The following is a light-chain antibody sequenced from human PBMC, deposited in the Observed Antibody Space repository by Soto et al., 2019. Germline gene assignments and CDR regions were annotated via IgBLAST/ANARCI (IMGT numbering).Light chain of an antibody. CDR3: QHYNSYSEA. CDR1: QTISSW. CDR2: KAS. Sequence: DSQRTHSPSTLSGSVVDRVTITCQASQTISSWLAWYQQKPGKAPKLLIYKASTLKSGVPSRFSGSGSGTEFTLTISGLQPDDFATYYCQHYNSYSEACGQGTKVDIK. J-gene: IGKJ1*01. V-gene: IGKV1-5*03.